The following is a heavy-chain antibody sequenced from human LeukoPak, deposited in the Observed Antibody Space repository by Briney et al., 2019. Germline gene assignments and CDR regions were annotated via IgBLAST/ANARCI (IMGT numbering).Heavy chain of an antibody. V-gene: IGHV4-30-4*08. CDR1: GGSLSSGDYY. D-gene: IGHD3-16*01. J-gene: IGHJ4*02. Sequence: SETLSLTCIVSGGSLSSGDYYWSWVRQPPGRGLEWLGYIYYSGSTYYNPSLKSRVVISLDTSKNQFSLKLTSVTAADTAVYYCARESLGGHYFDYWGQGKLVTVSS. CDR2: IYYSGST. CDR3: ARESLGGHYFDY.